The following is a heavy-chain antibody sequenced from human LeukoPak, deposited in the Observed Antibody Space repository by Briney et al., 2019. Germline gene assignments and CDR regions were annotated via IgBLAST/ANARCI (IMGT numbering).Heavy chain of an antibody. Sequence: SETLSLTCTVSGGSISSSSYYWGWIRQPPGKGLEWIGSIYYSGSTYYNPSLKSRVTISVDTSKNQFSLKLSSVTAADTAVCYCAFFPTSGSTDYWGQGTLVTVSS. J-gene: IGHJ4*02. V-gene: IGHV4-39*01. CDR3: AFFPTSGSTDY. CDR1: GGSISSSSYY. D-gene: IGHD6-19*01. CDR2: IYYSGST.